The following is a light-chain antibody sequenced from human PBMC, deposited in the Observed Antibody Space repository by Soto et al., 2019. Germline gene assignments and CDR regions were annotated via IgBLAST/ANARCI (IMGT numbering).Light chain of an antibody. Sequence: DIQMTQSPSSLSASVGDRVTITCRASQGIGTYLAWFQQKPGKATRSLIYAASSSQTGVPSKFSGSGSGTDFILTISSLQPEDSATYYCQQYNSYPLTFGGGTKVEIK. V-gene: IGKV1-16*02. J-gene: IGKJ4*01. CDR1: QGIGTY. CDR3: QQYNSYPLT. CDR2: AAS.